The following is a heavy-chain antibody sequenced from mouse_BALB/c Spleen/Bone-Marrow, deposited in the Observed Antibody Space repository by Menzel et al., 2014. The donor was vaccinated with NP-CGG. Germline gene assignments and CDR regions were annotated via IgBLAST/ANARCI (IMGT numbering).Heavy chain of an antibody. J-gene: IGHJ2*01. D-gene: IGHD2-4*01. CDR1: GFTFSDYY. CDR3: ARVSYDYFDY. Sequence: EVQLVESGGGLVKPGGSLKLSCAASGFTFSDYYMYWVRQTPEKRLEWVATISDGGSYTYYPDSVKGQFTISRDNAKNNLYLQMSSLKSEDTAMYYCARVSYDYFDYWGQGTTLTVSS. V-gene: IGHV5-4*02. CDR2: ISDGGSYT.